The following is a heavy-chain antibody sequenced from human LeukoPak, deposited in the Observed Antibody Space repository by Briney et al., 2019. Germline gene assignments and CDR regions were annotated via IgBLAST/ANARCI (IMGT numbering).Heavy chain of an antibody. J-gene: IGHJ4*02. D-gene: IGHD2-2*01. Sequence: GGSLRLSCAASGLTFSDYYMSWIRQAPGKGLEWVSYISSSGSTIYYADSVKGRFTISRDNAKNSLYLQMNSLRAEDTAVYYCARKVKGVTSYYFDYWGQGTLVTVSS. V-gene: IGHV3-11*01. CDR3: ARKVKGVTSYYFDY. CDR1: GLTFSDYY. CDR2: ISSSGSTI.